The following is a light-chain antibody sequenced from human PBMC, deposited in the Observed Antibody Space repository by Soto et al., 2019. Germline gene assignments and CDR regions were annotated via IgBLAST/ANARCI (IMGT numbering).Light chain of an antibody. CDR1: SRDVGGYNF. Sequence: QSALTQPASVSGSPGQSITISCTGTSRDVGGYNFVSWYQQHPGKAPKLLIYDVSDRPSGVSNRFSGSKSGNTASLTISGLQAEDEAHYYCNSYTSSSTSYVFGSGTKLTVL. CDR3: NSYTSSSTSYV. J-gene: IGLJ1*01. CDR2: DVS. V-gene: IGLV2-14*03.